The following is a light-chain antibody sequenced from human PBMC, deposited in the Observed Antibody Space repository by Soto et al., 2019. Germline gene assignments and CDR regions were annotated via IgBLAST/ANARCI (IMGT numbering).Light chain of an antibody. CDR2: DNN. CDR3: GTWDSSLSAGM. CDR1: TSNIGKNY. Sequence: QSVLTQPPSVSAAPGQNVTISCSGRTSNIGKNYVCWYQQLPGTAPKLLIYDNNKRPLEISDRFSGSKSGTSATLAITGLQTGDEADYYCGTWDSSLSAGMFGAGTKVTVL. J-gene: IGLJ3*02. V-gene: IGLV1-51*01.